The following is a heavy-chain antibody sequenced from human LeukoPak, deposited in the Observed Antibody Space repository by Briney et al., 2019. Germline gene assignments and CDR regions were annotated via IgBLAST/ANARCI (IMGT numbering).Heavy chain of an antibody. V-gene: IGHV1-2*02. D-gene: IGHD6-13*01. CDR2: INPNSGGA. J-gene: IGHJ4*02. Sequence: GASVKVSCKASGYTFTGYYMHWVRQAPGQGLEWMGWINPNSGGANYAQKFQGRVTMTRDTSISTAYMELSRLRSDDTAVYYCARGIAAAGQIGDYWGQGTLVTVSS. CDR3: ARGIAAAGQIGDY. CDR1: GYTFTGYY.